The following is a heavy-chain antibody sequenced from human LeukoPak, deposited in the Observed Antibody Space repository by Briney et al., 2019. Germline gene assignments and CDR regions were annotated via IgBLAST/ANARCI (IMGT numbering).Heavy chain of an antibody. Sequence: PSETLSLTCTVSGGSMRSYYWSWIRQPPGKGLEWIGYIYYSGSTSYNPSLKSRVTISVDTSKNQFSLKPNSVTAADTAVYYCARGYSGTYYFDYWGQGTLVTVSS. V-gene: IGHV4-59*01. CDR1: GGSMRSYY. CDR3: ARGYSGTYYFDY. D-gene: IGHD1-26*01. J-gene: IGHJ4*02. CDR2: IYYSGST.